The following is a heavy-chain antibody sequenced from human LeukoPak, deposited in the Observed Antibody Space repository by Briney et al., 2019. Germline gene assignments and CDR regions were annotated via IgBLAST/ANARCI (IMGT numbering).Heavy chain of an antibody. D-gene: IGHD4-17*01. CDR1: GFTFSSYS. V-gene: IGHV3-21*01. CDR3: ARDFRAVTTSPAPLDY. Sequence: GGSLRLSCAASGFTFSSYSMNWVRQAPGKGLEWVSSISSSSSYIYCADSVKGRFTISRDNAKNSLYLQMNSLRAEDTAVYYCARDFRAVTTSPAPLDYWGQGTLVTVSS. CDR2: ISSSSSYI. J-gene: IGHJ4*02.